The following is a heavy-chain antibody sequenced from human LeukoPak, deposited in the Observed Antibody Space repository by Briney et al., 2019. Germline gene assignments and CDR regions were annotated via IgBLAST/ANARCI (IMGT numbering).Heavy chain of an antibody. J-gene: IGHJ4*02. CDR2: ISLSGGST. Sequence: ASVKVSCKAAGYTFTSYYMHWVRQAPGDGREWIGIISLSGGSTSYAQKFQGRVTVNRDTSTSTVYMELSSLSSEDTAVYYCERAGYDSSGYYSYWGQGTLVTVSS. V-gene: IGHV1-46*01. CDR1: GYTFTSYY. D-gene: IGHD3-22*01. CDR3: ERAGYDSSGYYSY.